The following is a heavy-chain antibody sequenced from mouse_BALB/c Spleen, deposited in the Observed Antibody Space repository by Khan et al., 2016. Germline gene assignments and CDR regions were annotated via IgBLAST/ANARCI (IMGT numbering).Heavy chain of an antibody. D-gene: IGHD2-1*01. Sequence: EVQLQESGPGLVKPSQSLSLTCTVTGYSITSDYAWNWIRQFPGNKLEWMGYISYSGSTSYNPSLKSRISITRDTSKNQFFLQLNSVTTEDTATDYCARYGNYAMDYWGQGTSVTVSS. CDR3: ARYGNYAMDY. J-gene: IGHJ4*01. CDR2: ISYSGST. V-gene: IGHV3-2*02. CDR1: GYSITSDYA.